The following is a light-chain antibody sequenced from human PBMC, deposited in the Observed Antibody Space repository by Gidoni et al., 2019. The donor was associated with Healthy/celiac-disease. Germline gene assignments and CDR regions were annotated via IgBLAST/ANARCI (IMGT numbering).Light chain of an antibody. CDR1: QSVSSSY. CDR3: QQYGSSPRFT. CDR2: GAS. V-gene: IGKV3-20*01. Sequence: EIVLTQSPGTLSLFPGERATLSCRASQSVSSSYLAWYQQKPGQAPRLLIYGASSRATGIPDRFSGSGSGTDFTLTISGLEPEDFAVYYCQQYGSSPRFTFGPGTKVDIK. J-gene: IGKJ3*01.